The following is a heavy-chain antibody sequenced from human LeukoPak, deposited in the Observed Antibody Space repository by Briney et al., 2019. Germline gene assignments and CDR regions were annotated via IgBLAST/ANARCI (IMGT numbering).Heavy chain of an antibody. CDR1: GYTFTSYD. V-gene: IGHV1-18*01. CDR2: IGAYNDNT. Sequence: ASVKVSCKASGYTFTSYDINWVRQATGQGVEWMGWIGAYNDNTNYPQKFQGRVTLTTDTSTSTAYMELRSLTSDDTALYYCARAGAAVTMFFDLWGQGTLVTVSS. J-gene: IGHJ4*02. D-gene: IGHD4-17*01. CDR3: ARAGAAVTMFFDL.